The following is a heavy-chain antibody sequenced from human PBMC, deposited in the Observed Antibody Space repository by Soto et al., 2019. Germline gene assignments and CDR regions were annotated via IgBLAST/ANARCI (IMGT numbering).Heavy chain of an antibody. J-gene: IGHJ4*02. CDR1: GLTFSNAW. CDR3: ATAPGYRGSAPLDY. D-gene: IGHD6-25*01. V-gene: IGHV3-15*07. Sequence: EVQLVESGGDLVKPGESLRLSCVVSGLTFSNAWMNWVRQAPGKGLEWVGRIKSQTDGGTTDYAAPVRGRLTISRDDSKNTLYLQMNSLKTEDTAVYYCATAPGYRGSAPLDYWGQGTLVIVSS. CDR2: IKSQTDGGTT.